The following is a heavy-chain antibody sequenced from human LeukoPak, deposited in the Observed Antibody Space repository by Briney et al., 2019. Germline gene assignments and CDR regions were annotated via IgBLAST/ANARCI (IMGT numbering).Heavy chain of an antibody. V-gene: IGHV4-34*01. Sequence: SETLSLTCAVYGGSFSGYYWSWIRQPPGKGLEWIGEINHSGGTNYNPSLKSRVTISVDTSKNQFSLKLSSVTAADTAVYYCATSKGLRWYPSRYYSDYWGQGTLVTVSS. CDR2: INHSGGT. J-gene: IGHJ4*02. CDR3: ATSKGLRWYPSRYYSDY. CDR1: GGSFSGYY. D-gene: IGHD4-23*01.